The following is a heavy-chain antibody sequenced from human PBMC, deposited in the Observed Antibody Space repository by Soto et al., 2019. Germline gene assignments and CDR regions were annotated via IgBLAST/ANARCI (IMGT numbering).Heavy chain of an antibody. CDR2: LTPNNGGT. V-gene: IGHV1-2*02. Sequence: ASVKVSCKASGYTFTSYYIHWVRQAPGQGPEWMGWLTPNNGGTDYAQRFQGRVTMTRDTSISTAYMDLSRLRSDDTAVYYWAGGGSGSSHNHFDYWGQGTLVTVSS. J-gene: IGHJ4*02. CDR3: AGGGSGSSHNHFDY. D-gene: IGHD3-10*01. CDR1: GYTFTSYY.